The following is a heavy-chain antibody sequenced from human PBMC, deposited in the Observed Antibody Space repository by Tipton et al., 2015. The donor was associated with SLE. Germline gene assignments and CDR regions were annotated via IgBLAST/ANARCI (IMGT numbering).Heavy chain of an antibody. D-gene: IGHD3-3*01. CDR1: GGSISSGSYY. CDR2: IYTSGST. Sequence: TLSLTCTVSGGSISSGSYYWSWIRQPAGKGLEWIGRIYTSGSTNYNPSLKSRVTISVDTSKNQFSLKLSSVTATDTAVYYCARHNVTIFGPSWFDPWGQGTLVTVSS. V-gene: IGHV4-61*02. J-gene: IGHJ5*02. CDR3: ARHNVTIFGPSWFDP.